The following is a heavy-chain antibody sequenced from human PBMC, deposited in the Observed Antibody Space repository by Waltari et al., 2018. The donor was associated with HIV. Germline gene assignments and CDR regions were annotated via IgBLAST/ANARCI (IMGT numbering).Heavy chain of an antibody. CDR2: IKQDVSEK. D-gene: IGHD3-16*01. V-gene: IGHV3-7*01. Sequence: EVQLVESGGGLVQPGGSLRLSCAASGFTFSSYWMSWVRQAPGRGLEWVANIKQDVSEKYYLVYVKGRFTISRDNAKHSLYLQMNSLRAEDTAVYYCARDFGQSAVGYWGQGTLVTVSS. CDR1: GFTFSSYW. CDR3: ARDFGQSAVGY. J-gene: IGHJ4*02.